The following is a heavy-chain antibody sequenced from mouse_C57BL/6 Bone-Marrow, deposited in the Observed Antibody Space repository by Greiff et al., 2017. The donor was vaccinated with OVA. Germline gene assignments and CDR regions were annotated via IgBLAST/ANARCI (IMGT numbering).Heavy chain of an antibody. CDR3: AREDGNWFAY. CDR2: INPSSGYT. D-gene: IGHD2-1*01. CDR1: GYTFTSYT. V-gene: IGHV1-4*01. J-gene: IGHJ3*01. Sequence: VKLMESGAELARPGASVKMSCKASGYTFTSYTMHWVKQRPGQGLEWIGYINPSSGYTKYNQKFKDKATLTADKSSSTAYMQLSSLTSEDSAVYDCAREDGNWFAYWGQGTLVTVSA.